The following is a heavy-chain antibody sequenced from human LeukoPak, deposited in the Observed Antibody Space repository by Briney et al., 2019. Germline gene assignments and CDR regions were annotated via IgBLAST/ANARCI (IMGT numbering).Heavy chain of an antibody. CDR2: IYGYGST. V-gene: IGHV4-59*10. J-gene: IGHJ4*02. CDR3: ARGAPSGSYSVFDY. Sequence: PSETLSLTCAVYGGSFSGYFWSWIRQPAGKGLEWIGRIYGYGSTIYNPSLRSRVTMSVDTSKNQFSLRLSSVTAADTAVYYCARGAPSGSYSVFDYWGQGTLVTVSS. CDR1: GGSFSGYF. D-gene: IGHD1-26*01.